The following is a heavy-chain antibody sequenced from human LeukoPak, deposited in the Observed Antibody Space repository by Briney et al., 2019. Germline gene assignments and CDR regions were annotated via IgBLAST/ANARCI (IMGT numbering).Heavy chain of an antibody. CDR2: IYNSGST. D-gene: IGHD4-17*01. CDR3: ARLYGDYTNYFDY. V-gene: IGHV4-39*01. J-gene: IGHJ4*02. Sequence: SETLSLTCTVSGGSISSSSYYWGWIRQPPGKELDCIGSIYNSGSTYYNPSLKSRVTISVDTSKNQFSLKLSSVTAADTAVYYCARLYGDYTNYFDYWGQGTLVTVSS. CDR1: GGSISSSSYY.